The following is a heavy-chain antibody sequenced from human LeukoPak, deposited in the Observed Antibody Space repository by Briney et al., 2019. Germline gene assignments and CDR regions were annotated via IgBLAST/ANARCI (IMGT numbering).Heavy chain of an antibody. J-gene: IGHJ4*02. V-gene: IGHV4-34*01. CDR1: GGSFSGYY. Sequence: PSETLSLTCAVYGGSFSGYYWSWIRQPPGKGLEWIWEISHSGSTNYNPSLKSRVTISVDTSKNQFSLKLSSVTAADTAVYYCARDIVVVPAEKTLDYWGQGTLVTVSS. CDR3: ARDIVVVPAEKTLDY. CDR2: ISHSGST. D-gene: IGHD2-2*01.